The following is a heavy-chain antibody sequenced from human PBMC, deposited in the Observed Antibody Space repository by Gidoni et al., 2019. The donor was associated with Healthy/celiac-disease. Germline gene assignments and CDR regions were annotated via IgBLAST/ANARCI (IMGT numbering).Heavy chain of an antibody. V-gene: IGHV4-59*01. CDR1: GGSISSYY. CDR3: ARDQGSGSAIDY. CDR2: IYYSGST. D-gene: IGHD3-10*01. J-gene: IGHJ4*02. Sequence: QVQLHDAGPGLVKPSEPLSLPCPGSGGSISSYYWSWIRQPPGKGLEWIGYIYYSGSTNYNPSLKSRVTISVDTSKNQFSLKLSSVTAADTAVYYCARDQGSGSAIDYWGQGTLVTVSS.